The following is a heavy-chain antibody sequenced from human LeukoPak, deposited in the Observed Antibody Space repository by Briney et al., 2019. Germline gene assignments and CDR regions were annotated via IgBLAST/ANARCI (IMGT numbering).Heavy chain of an antibody. CDR1: GGSISSYY. D-gene: IGHD2-2*02. V-gene: IGHV4-59*01. J-gene: IGHJ5*02. CDR3: ARDIPNGGFDP. CDR2: IYYSGST. Sequence: SETLSLTCTVSGGSISSYYWSWIRQPPGKGLEWIGYIYYSGSTNYNPSLKSRVTISVDTSKNQFSLKLSSVTAADTAVYYCARDIPNGGFDPWGQGTLVTVSS.